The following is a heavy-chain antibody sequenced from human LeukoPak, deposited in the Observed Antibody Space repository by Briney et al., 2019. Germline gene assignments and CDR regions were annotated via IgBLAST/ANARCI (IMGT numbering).Heavy chain of an antibody. V-gene: IGHV3-74*03. J-gene: IGHJ4*02. D-gene: IGHD6-13*01. CDR3: PTVLSSKRSNLCDY. Sequence: GGSLRLSCAASGFTFSRNWMHWVRQAPGKGLMWVSRISPDGSTTLYAHSVKGRFTTSRDKGNNTLYLQMNSLGAEDTAVYYCPTVLSSKRSNLCDYWGEGTLVTVSS. CDR2: ISPDGSTT. CDR1: GFTFSRNW.